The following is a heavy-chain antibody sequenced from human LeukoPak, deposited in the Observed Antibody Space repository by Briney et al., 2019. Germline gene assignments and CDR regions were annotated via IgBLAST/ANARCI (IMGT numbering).Heavy chain of an antibody. V-gene: IGHV4-59*01. CDR3: ARVRGSYCDY. D-gene: IGHD1-26*01. CDR2: IYYSGST. Sequence: WETLSLTCTVSGGSISSYYWSWIRQPPGKGLEWIGYIYYSGSTNYNPSLKSRVTISVDTSNNQFSLNLGSVTAADTAVYYCARVRGSYCDYWGQGTLVTVSS. J-gene: IGHJ4*02. CDR1: GGSISSYY.